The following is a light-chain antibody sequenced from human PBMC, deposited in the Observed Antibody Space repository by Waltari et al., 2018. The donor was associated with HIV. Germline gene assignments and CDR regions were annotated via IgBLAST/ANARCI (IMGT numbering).Light chain of an antibody. J-gene: IGLJ6*01. CDR1: SSNVGKNY. CDR2: RND. Sequence: QSGLRQPPSTSRPPGQRVVISCSGSSSNVGKNYVSWFQQLPGAAPRLLIYRNDRRPSGVPDRFTAAKSGTSASLVISGLRSDDEADYFCASWDDALSSWLFGGDTKLTVL. CDR3: ASWDDALSSWL. V-gene: IGLV1-47*01.